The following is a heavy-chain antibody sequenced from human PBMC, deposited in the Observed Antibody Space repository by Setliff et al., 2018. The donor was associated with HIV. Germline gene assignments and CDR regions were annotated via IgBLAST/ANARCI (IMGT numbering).Heavy chain of an antibody. J-gene: IGHJ3*02. Sequence: SETLSLTCAVYGGSFSGYFWSWIRQSPGKGLEWIGEFRHSGNTNINPSLKSRVTISGDTTKNQISLKLTSVTAADTAVYYCARPRYTYGTPPAFDIWGRGTVVTVSS. V-gene: IGHV4-34*01. CDR3: ARPRYTYGTPPAFDI. CDR1: GGSFSGYF. CDR2: FRHSGNT. D-gene: IGHD5-18*01.